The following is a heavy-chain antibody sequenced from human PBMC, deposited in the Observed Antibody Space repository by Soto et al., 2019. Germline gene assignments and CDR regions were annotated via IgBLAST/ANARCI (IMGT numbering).Heavy chain of an antibody. Sequence: TASGFTFSSYAMSWVRQAPGKGLEWVSAISGSGGSTYYADSVKGRFTISRDNSKNTLYLQMNGLRAEDTAVYYCAKDSSGYPGGYFDYWGQGTLVTVSS. CDR1: GFTFSSYA. J-gene: IGHJ4*02. V-gene: IGHV3-23*01. CDR3: AKDSSGYPGGYFDY. CDR2: ISGSGGST. D-gene: IGHD3-22*01.